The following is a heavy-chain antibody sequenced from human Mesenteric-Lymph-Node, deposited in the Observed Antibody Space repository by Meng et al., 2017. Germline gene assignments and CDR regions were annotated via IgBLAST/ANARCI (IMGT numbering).Heavy chain of an antibody. CDR1: GYTFTAYY. J-gene: IGHJ4*02. Sequence: ASVKVSCKASGYTFTAYYMHWMRQAPRQGLEWMGWIYPDSGDTNYAQDFQGRVTMTRDTSISTVYMELTDLISDDTAVYYCATLTVGSGTYYPFWGQGKLVNGAS. CDR3: ATLTVGSGTYYPF. D-gene: IGHD3-10*01. V-gene: IGHV1-2*02. CDR2: IYPDSGDT.